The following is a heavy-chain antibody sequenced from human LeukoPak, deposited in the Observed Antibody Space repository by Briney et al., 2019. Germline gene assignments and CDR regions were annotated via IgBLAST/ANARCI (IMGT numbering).Heavy chain of an antibody. V-gene: IGHV3-30*02. CDR2: IRYDGTPK. D-gene: IGHD2-15*01. J-gene: IGHJ4*02. Sequence: PGGSLRLSCIASGFTFSSCGMHWVRLTPGRGLEWLAYIRYDGTPKYYAESVRGRFSVSRDNSKNILYLQMNSLGQEDTGLYYCAKIVCENNIFTTAAADWGQGTPVIVSS. CDR1: GFTFSSCG. CDR3: AKIVCENNIFTTAAAD.